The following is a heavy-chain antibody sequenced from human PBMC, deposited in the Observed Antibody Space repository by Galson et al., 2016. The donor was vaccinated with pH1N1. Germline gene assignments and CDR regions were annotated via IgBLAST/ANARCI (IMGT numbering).Heavy chain of an antibody. CDR1: GFSLSTSAVG. CDR2: IFWNDDR. J-gene: IGHJ4*02. D-gene: IGHD4-17*01. V-gene: IGHV2-5*01. Sequence: PALVKPTQTLRLTCTLSGFSLSTSAVGVGWIRQPPGKALEWLALIFWNDDRHYRPSLKNRLTITKGTSENLVVLTMTNMDPVDTATYYCAHREYGDFVGSFDHWGQGALVTVSS. CDR3: AHREYGDFVGSFDH.